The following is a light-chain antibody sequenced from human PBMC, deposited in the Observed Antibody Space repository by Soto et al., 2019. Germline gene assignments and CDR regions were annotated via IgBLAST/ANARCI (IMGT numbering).Light chain of an antibody. Sequence: EIVLTQSPATLSLSPGERATLSCRASQSVSRYLAWYQQKPGQAPRLLMYDASNRATGIPARFSGSGSGTDFTLTISSLEPEDFAVYYCQQRSNWPSITFGQGTRLEMK. CDR2: DAS. CDR3: QQRSNWPSIT. CDR1: QSVSRY. J-gene: IGKJ5*01. V-gene: IGKV3-11*01.